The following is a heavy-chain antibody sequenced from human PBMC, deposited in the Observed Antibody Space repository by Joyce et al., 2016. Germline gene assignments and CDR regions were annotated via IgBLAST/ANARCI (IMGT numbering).Heavy chain of an antibody. Sequence: QVQLVESGGGVVQPGRSLRLSCAASGFTFSSNAMHWVRQAPEKGLGWVAFISYDAKPIYYGDSVRGRFNISRDNSKNTVYLQMNSLRAEDTAVYYCAKDRATNWSLDYWGQGTLVTVSS. V-gene: IGHV3-30*18. CDR3: AKDRATNWSLDY. CDR1: GFTFSSNA. D-gene: IGHD1-1*01. CDR2: ISYDAKPI. J-gene: IGHJ4*02.